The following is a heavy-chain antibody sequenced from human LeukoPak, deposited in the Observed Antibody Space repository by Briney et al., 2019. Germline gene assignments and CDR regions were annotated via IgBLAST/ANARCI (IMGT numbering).Heavy chain of an antibody. D-gene: IGHD6-6*01. J-gene: IGHJ4*02. CDR2: LYYSGST. CDR3: ARRHVEYSSSSDPYYFDY. V-gene: IGHV4-59*01. CDR1: GGSLSAYY. Sequence: SETLSLTCAVYGGSLSAYYWTWIRQPPGKGLEWIGSLYYSGSTNYNPSLKSRVTISVDTSKNQFSLKLSSVTAADTAVYYCARRHVEYSSSSDPYYFDYWGQGTLVTVSS.